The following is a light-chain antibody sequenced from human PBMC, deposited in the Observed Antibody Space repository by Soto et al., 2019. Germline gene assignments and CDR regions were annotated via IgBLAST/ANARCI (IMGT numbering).Light chain of an antibody. CDR1: QDIGSY. CDR2: TAS. V-gene: IGKV1-8*01. CDR3: HQYFIYPQT. Sequence: AIRMTQSPSSLSASTGDRVTITCRASQDIGSYLAWYQQRPGKAPRLLIYTASTLQTGVPPRFSGSGSVTDFTLTVSYLQSEDFATYYCHQYFIYPQTFGQGTKVDIK. J-gene: IGKJ1*01.